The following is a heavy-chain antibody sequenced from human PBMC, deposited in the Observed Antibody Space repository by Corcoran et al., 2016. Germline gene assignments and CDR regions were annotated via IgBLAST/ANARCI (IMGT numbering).Heavy chain of an antibody. D-gene: IGHD1-1*01. CDR1: GYTFTGYY. CDR2: IYPTSGGT. CDR3: VTEQTGGTFYD. J-gene: IGHJ4*02. Sequence: QVQVVQSGAEVKTPGASVKVSCKASGYTFTGYYVHWVRQAPGQGLEWRGCIYPTSGGTHSAQKFQGRVTMTGNTSISTAYMELSSLRSDDTALYYCVTEQTGGTFYDWGQGTLVTVSS. V-gene: IGHV1-2*02.